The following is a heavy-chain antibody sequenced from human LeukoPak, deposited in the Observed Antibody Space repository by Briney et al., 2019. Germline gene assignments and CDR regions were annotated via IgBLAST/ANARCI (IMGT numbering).Heavy chain of an antibody. V-gene: IGHV1-8*01. J-gene: IGHJ4*02. D-gene: IGHD6-13*01. CDR1: GYTFTSYD. Sequence: ASVKVSCKASGYTFTSYDINWVRQATGQGLEWMGWMNPNSGNTGYAQKFQGRVTMTRNTSISTAYMEPSSLRSEDTAVYYCARGGIAAAAYYFDYWGQGTLVTVSS. CDR3: ARGGIAAAAYYFDY. CDR2: MNPNSGNT.